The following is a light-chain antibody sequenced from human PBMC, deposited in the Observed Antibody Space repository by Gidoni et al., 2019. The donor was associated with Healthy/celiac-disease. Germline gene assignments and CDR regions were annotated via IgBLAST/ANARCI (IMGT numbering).Light chain of an antibody. CDR3: QQYGSSPLYT. Sequence: EIVLTQSPGTLSLSPGERATLSYRASQSVSSSYVAWYQQKPGQAPRLLIYGASSRATGIPDRFSGSGSGTDFTLTISRLGPEDFAVYYCQQYGSSPLYTFGQGTKLEIK. J-gene: IGKJ2*01. CDR2: GAS. V-gene: IGKV3-20*01. CDR1: QSVSSSY.